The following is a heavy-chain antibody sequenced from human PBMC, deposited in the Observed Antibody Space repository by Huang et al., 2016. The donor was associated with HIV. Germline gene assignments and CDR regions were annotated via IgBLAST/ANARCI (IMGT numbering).Heavy chain of an antibody. CDR2: SDPEEGET. D-gene: IGHD3-16*02. Sequence: QVQLVQSGAEVKKPGASVKVSCKVSGYTLAELSMHWVRQAPGKGFEWRGGSDPEEGETAYAQKCQGRVTMTEDRSTGTTYMEVSGLRSEDTAVYYCATDTPHGAGIILVWGQGTLVTVSS. CDR1: GYTLAELS. CDR3: ATDTPHGAGIILV. V-gene: IGHV1-24*01. J-gene: IGHJ4*02.